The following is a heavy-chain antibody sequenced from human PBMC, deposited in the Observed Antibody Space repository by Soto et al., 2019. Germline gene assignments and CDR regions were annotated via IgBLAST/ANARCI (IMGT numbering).Heavy chain of an antibody. Sequence: ASVKVSCKVSGYTLTELSMHWVRQAPGKGLEWMGGFDPEDGETIYAQKFQGRVTMTEDTSTDTAYMELSSLRSEDTAVYYCATVGQQLPRPTLREYNWFDPWGQGTLVTVSS. CDR2: FDPEDGET. CDR1: GYTLTELS. D-gene: IGHD6-13*01. J-gene: IGHJ5*02. CDR3: ATVGQQLPRPTLREYNWFDP. V-gene: IGHV1-24*01.